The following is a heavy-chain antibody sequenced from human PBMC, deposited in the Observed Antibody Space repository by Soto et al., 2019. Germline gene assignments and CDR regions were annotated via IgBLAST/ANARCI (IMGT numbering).Heavy chain of an antibody. V-gene: IGHV4-39*01. D-gene: IGHD1-26*01. CDR1: RGTVDTNSYY. CDR2: VYHTGTT. Sequence: SETLSLTCTVSRGTVDTNSYYWGWIRRPQGKGLEWVGSVYHTGTTYYNPSLKSRVTMSVDTSKNQFSLMLTSVTAPDTAIYYCAILSSSHPFYFSWSFWGLGILVTGSS. CDR3: AILSSSHPFYFSWSF. J-gene: IGHJ4*02.